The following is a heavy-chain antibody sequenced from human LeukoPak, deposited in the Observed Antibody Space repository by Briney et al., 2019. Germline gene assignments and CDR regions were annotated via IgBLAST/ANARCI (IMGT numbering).Heavy chain of an antibody. J-gene: IGHJ4*02. V-gene: IGHV3-30*01. CDR3: ARVPDGYYFSEFDY. CDR1: GFTFSSYA. Sequence: GGSLRLSCAASGFTFSSYAMHWVRQAPGKGLEWVAVISYDGSNKYYADSVKGRFTISRDNSKNTLYLQMNSLRAEDTAVYYCARVPDGYYFSEFDYWGQGTLVTVSS. CDR2: ISYDGSNK. D-gene: IGHD5-24*01.